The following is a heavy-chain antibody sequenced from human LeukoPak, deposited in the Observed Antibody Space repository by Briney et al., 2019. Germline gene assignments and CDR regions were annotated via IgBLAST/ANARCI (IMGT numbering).Heavy chain of an antibody. V-gene: IGHV1-2*02. CDR2: INPNSGGT. CDR3: ARANWNGPFLDY. J-gene: IGHJ4*02. D-gene: IGHD1-1*01. CDR1: GYTFTGYY. Sequence: ASVKVSCKASGYTFTGYYMHWVRQAPGQGLEWMGWINPNSGGTNYAQKFQGRVTMTRDTSISTAYMELSRLRSDDTAVYYCARANWNGPFLDYWGQGTLVTVSS.